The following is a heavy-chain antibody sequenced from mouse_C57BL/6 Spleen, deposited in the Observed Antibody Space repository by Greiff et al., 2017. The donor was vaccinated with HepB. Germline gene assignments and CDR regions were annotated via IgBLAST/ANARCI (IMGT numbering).Heavy chain of an antibody. D-gene: IGHD1-1*01. CDR1: GYTFTSYW. CDR2: IDPSDSYT. J-gene: IGHJ2*01. CDR3: ARRDGSSYEYFDY. V-gene: IGHV1-59*01. Sequence: QVQLQQPGAELVRPGTSVKLSCKASGYTFTSYWMHWVKQRPGQGLEWIGVIDPSDSYTNYNQKFKGKATLTVDTSSSTAYMQLSSLTSEDSAVYYCARRDGSSYEYFDYWGQGTTLTVSS.